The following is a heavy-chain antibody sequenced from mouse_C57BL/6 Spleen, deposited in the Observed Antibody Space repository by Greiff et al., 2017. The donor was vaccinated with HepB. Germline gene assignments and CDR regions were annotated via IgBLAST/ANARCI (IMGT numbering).Heavy chain of an antibody. CDR3: ASHPIYDEYDAWFAY. D-gene: IGHD2-4*01. J-gene: IGHJ3*01. Sequence: QVQLQQSGAELLKPGASVKLSCKATGYTFTGYRIEWVKQRPGHGLEWIGEILPGSGSTNYNEKFKGKATFTADTSSNTAYMQISSLTTEDSAIYYCASHPIYDEYDAWFAYWGQGTLVTVSA. CDR1: GYTFTGYR. V-gene: IGHV1-9*01. CDR2: ILPGSGST.